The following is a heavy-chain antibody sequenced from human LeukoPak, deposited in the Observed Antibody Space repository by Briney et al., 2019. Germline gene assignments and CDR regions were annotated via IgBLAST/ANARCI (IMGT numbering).Heavy chain of an antibody. Sequence: PGGSRRLSCAASGFTFSSYSMNWVRQAPGKGLEWVSSISSSSSYIYYADSVKGRFTISRDNAKNSLYLQMNSLRAEDTAVYYRARDPEYEGEAALDYWGQGTLVTVSS. V-gene: IGHV3-21*01. J-gene: IGHJ4*02. CDR3: ARDPEYEGEAALDY. D-gene: IGHD3-16*01. CDR2: ISSSSSYI. CDR1: GFTFSSYS.